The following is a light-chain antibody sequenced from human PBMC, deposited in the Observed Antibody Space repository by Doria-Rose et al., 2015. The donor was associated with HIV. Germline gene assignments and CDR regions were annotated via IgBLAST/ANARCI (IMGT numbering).Light chain of an antibody. J-gene: IGKJ3*01. CDR1: QGISGS. CDR3: QQLNS. V-gene: IGKV1-9*01. CDR2: ATF. Sequence: LSASVGDRVTITCRASQGISGSLAWYQQKPGKAPDLLIYATFTLQSGVPSRLSGTRSGTEFTLTINSLQPEDFATYYCQQLNSFGPGTKVDIK.